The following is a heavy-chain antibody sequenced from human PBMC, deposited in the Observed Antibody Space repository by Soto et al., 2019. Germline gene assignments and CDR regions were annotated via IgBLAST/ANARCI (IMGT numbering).Heavy chain of an antibody. Sequence: QLVETGGGLIQPGTSLTLSCAASGFSVSRNYMTWVRQAPGKGLEWVSFVYSGGATFSADSVKGRFILSRDDSQNTMYLQMNNLRAEDTAVYYCARVPGRLWGRGTLVTVAS. D-gene: IGHD3-10*01. CDR1: GFSVSRNY. V-gene: IGHV3-53*02. CDR2: VYSGGAT. J-gene: IGHJ4*02. CDR3: ARVPGRL.